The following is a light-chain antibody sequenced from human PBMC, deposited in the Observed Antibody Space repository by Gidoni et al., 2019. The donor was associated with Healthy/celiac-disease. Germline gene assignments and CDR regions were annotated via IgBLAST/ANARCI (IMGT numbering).Light chain of an antibody. CDR3: QQSYSTPFT. CDR1: QSISSY. J-gene: IGKJ3*01. CDR2: AAS. Sequence: DIQMTQSPSSLSASVGDRVTITCRASQSISSYLNWYQQKPGKAHKLLSYAASSLQSGVPSRFSGSGSGTDFTLTISSLQPEDFATYYCQQSYSTPFTFGPGTNVDIK. V-gene: IGKV1-39*01.